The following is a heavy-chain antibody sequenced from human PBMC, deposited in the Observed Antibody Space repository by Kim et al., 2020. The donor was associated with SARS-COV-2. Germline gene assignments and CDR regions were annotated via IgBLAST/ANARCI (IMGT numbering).Heavy chain of an antibody. J-gene: IGHJ4*02. CDR1: GFTFSDYY. D-gene: IGHD3-9*01. V-gene: IGHV3-11*06. CDR2: ISSSSSYT. CDR3: ASALRYFDWLMNY. Sequence: GGSLRLSCAASGFTFSDYYMSWIRQAPGKGLEWVSYISSSSSYTNYADSVKGRFTISRDNAKNSLYLQMNSLRAEDTAVYYCASALRYFDWLMNYWGQGTLVSVCS.